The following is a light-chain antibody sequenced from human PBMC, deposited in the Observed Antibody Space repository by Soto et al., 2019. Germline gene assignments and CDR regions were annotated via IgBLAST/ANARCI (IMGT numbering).Light chain of an antibody. CDR1: QTIGSG. CDR3: QEYKSYSPYT. Sequence: DIQLTQFPSTLSASIGDRVTITCRATQTIGSGLAWYQQKPGKAPKLLIYRASSLETGVPSRFSGSGSGTEFPLTIRRLQPDHFASYYCQEYKSYSPYTFGQGTMLEIK. V-gene: IGKV1-5*03. CDR2: RAS. J-gene: IGKJ2*01.